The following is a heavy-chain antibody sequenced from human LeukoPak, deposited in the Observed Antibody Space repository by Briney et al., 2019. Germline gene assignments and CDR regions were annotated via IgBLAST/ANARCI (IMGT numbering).Heavy chain of an antibody. Sequence: GGSLRLSCAASGFTFSSYGMHWVRQAPGKGLEWVAFIRYDGSNKYYADSVKGRFTISRDNSKNTLYLQMNSLRAEDTAVYYCARGVVVTKAFDIWGQGTMVTVSS. J-gene: IGHJ3*02. D-gene: IGHD2-21*02. CDR1: GFTFSSYG. CDR2: IRYDGSNK. CDR3: ARGVVVTKAFDI. V-gene: IGHV3-30*02.